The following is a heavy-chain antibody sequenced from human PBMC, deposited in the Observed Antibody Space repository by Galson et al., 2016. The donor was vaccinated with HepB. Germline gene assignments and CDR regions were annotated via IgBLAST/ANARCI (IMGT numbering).Heavy chain of an antibody. Sequence: ETLSLTCTVSGGSISSYYWSWIRQPPGKGLEWIGCIYYSGSTNYSPSLKSRVTISVDTSKNQFSLKLSSVTAADTAVYYCARDGRADYDFWSGYSNWFDPWGQGTLVTVSS. J-gene: IGHJ5*02. D-gene: IGHD3-3*01. V-gene: IGHV4-59*01. CDR3: ARDGRADYDFWSGYSNWFDP. CDR1: GGSISSYY. CDR2: IYYSGST.